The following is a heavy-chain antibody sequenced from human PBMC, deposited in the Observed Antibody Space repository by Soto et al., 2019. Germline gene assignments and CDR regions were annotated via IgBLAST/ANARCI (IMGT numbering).Heavy chain of an antibody. CDR2: INAGNGNT. CDR1: GYTFTSYA. Sequence: ASVKVSCKASGYTFTSYAMHWLRQAPGQRLEWMGWINAGNGNTKYSQKFQGRVTITRDTSASTAYMELSSLRSEDTAVYYCARVFGVFCVGGSCYFASSYYYMDVWGKGTRVTVS. D-gene: IGHD2-15*01. CDR3: ARVFGVFCVGGSCYFASSYYYMDV. J-gene: IGHJ6*03. V-gene: IGHV1-3*01.